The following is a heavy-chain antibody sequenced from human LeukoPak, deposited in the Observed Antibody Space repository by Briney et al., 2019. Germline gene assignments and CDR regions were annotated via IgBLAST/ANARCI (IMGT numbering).Heavy chain of an antibody. J-gene: IGHJ4*02. D-gene: IGHD5-18*01. CDR3: ARGSEYSYGLPPAFDY. CDR2: ISYDGSNK. V-gene: IGHV3-30-3*01. CDR1: GFTFSSDA. Sequence: GRSLRLSCAASGFTFSSDAMHWVRQAPGKGLEWVAVISYDGSNKYYADSVKGRFTISRDNSKNTLYLQMNSLRAEDSAVYYCARGSEYSYGLPPAFDYWGQGTLVTVSS.